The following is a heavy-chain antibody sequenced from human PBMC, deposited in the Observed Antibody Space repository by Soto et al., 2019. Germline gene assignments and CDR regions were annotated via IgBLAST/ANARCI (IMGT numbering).Heavy chain of an antibody. CDR3: ARGNPFNYAGFDV. Sequence: ASVKVSCKASGYTFSDFDINWLRQAAGQGPEWMGWMNAKSGDTFSAQRLQGKFNVTWDTSLSTAYMEVGSLTSDDAAIYYCARGNPFNYAGFDVWGQGTTVTVSS. CDR1: GYTFSDFD. V-gene: IGHV1-8*01. CDR2: MNAKSGDT. D-gene: IGHD3-16*01. J-gene: IGHJ6*02.